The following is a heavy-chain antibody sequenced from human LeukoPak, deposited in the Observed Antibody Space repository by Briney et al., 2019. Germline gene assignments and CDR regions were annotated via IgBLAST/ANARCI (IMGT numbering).Heavy chain of an antibody. CDR2: IYPGDSDA. CDR1: GYKFSRYW. CDR3: ARDGYSISPDAFDM. J-gene: IGHJ3*02. V-gene: IGHV5-51*01. Sequence: GESLKISCKASGYKFSRYWIGWVRQMPGKGLEWMGIIYPGDSDARYSPSFRGQVTISADKSITTAYLQWSSLKASDTAMYYCARDGYSISPDAFDMWGQGTMVTVSS. D-gene: IGHD6-6*01.